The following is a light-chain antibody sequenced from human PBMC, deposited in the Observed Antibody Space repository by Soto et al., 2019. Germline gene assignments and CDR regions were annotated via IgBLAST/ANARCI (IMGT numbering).Light chain of an antibody. J-gene: IGLJ2*01. Sequence: QSVLTQPASVSGSPGQSITISCTGTSSDVGGYNYVSWYQQHPGKAPKVIIYDVSNRPSGVSNRFSGSKSGNTASLTISGLQAEDEADYYCSSYTSSGSFVVFGGGTKPTVL. V-gene: IGLV2-14*01. CDR2: DVS. CDR1: SSDVGGYNY. CDR3: SSYTSSGSFVV.